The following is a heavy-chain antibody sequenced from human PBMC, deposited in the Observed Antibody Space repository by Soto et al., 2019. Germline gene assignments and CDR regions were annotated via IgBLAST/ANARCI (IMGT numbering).Heavy chain of an antibody. J-gene: IGHJ6*02. V-gene: IGHV1-69*06. CDR2: IIPIFGTA. CDR3: AKEIVLMAYYYGMDV. D-gene: IGHD2-8*01. CDR1: GGTFSSYA. Sequence: SVKVSCKASGGTFSSYAISWVRQAPGQGLEWMGGIIPIFGTANYAQKFQGRVTITADKSTSTAYMELSSLRAEDTALYYCAKEIVLMAYYYGMDVWGQGTTVTVSS.